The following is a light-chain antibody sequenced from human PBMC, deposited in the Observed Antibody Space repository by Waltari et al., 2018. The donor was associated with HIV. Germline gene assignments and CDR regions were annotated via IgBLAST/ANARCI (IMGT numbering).Light chain of an antibody. CDR2: EVS. Sequence: QFALTQPASVSGSPGQSITISCTGTSSDIGYYNYVSWYQQHPGKAPKLMIYEVSNRPSGVSNRFSCSQSGNTASLTISGLQAEDEADYFCSSLTNSATLSRWFGGGTKLTVL. J-gene: IGLJ3*02. CDR1: SSDIGYYNY. CDR3: SSLTNSATLSRW. V-gene: IGLV2-14*01.